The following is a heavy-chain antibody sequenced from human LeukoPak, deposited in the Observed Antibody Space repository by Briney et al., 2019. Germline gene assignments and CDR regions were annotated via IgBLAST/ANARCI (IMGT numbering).Heavy chain of an antibody. CDR1: GGSISSGGYS. CDR3: ARAHGDYVYFDY. D-gene: IGHD4-17*01. CDR2: IDHSGST. Sequence: SQTLSLTCAVSGGSISSGGYSWNWIRQPPGKALEWIGYIDHSGSTYYNPSLKSRVTIAVDRSKNQFSLRLSSVTAADTAVYYCARAHGDYVYFDYWGQGTLVTVSS. J-gene: IGHJ4*02. V-gene: IGHV4-30-2*01.